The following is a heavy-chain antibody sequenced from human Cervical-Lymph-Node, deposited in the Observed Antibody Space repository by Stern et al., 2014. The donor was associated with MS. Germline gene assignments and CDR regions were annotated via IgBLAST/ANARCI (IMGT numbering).Heavy chain of an antibody. Sequence: QVTLKESDPAVVKPTQTLTLTCTFSGFSLSSDGMCVTWISQPPGKALEWLALIDWTNDKYYNTSLKTRLTISKDTPKNQVVLTMTNIDPMDTATYYCARMVGATGYYYDVDVWGQGTTVTVSS. CDR2: IDWTNDK. CDR1: GFSLSSDGMC. V-gene: IGHV2-70*01. CDR3: ARMVGATGYYYDVDV. J-gene: IGHJ6*02. D-gene: IGHD1-26*01.